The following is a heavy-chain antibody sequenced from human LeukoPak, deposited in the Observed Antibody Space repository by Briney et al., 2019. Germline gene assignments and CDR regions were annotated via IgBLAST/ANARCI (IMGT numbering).Heavy chain of an antibody. CDR2: ISSSGSTI. CDR3: ARDLSGVTGYTYGRGIDY. Sequence: PGGSLRLSCAASGFTFSSYEMNWVRQAPGKGLEWVSYISSSGSTIYYADSVKGRFTISRDNAKNSLYLQTNSLRAEDTAVYYCARDLSGVTGYTYGRGIDYWGQGTLVTVSS. V-gene: IGHV3-48*03. J-gene: IGHJ4*02. D-gene: IGHD5-18*01. CDR1: GFTFSSYE.